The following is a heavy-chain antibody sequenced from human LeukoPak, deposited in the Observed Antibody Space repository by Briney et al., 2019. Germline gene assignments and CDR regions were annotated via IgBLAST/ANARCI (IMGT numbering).Heavy chain of an antibody. CDR3: ARNVEVRGAFDI. Sequence: SETLSLTCGVSGDSVSGYYWSWIRRPPEKGLEWIGYIYYSGSTNYNPSLKSRVTISVDTSKNQFSLKLSSVTAADTAVYYCARNVEVRGAFDIWGQGTMVTVSS. V-gene: IGHV4-59*02. J-gene: IGHJ3*02. CDR2: IYYSGST. D-gene: IGHD5-12*01. CDR1: GDSVSGYY.